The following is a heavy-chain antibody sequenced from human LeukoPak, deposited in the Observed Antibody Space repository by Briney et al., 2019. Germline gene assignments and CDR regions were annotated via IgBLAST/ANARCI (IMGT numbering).Heavy chain of an antibody. D-gene: IGHD3-10*01. CDR3: ARDQSRDYYGSGSSPLDH. CDR2: ISAYNGNK. Sequence: GASVKVSCKASGYTFTSYGISWVRQAPGQGREWMGWISAYNGNKNYAQKLQGRITMTTDTSTSTAYMELRSLRSDDTAVYYCARDQSRDYYGSGSSPLDHWGQGTLVTVSS. J-gene: IGHJ5*02. V-gene: IGHV1-18*01. CDR1: GYTFTSYG.